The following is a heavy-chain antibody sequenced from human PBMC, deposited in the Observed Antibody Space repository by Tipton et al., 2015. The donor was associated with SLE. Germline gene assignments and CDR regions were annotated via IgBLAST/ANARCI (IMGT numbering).Heavy chain of an antibody. CDR3: AREEHNWNEEDFWGY. D-gene: IGHD1-20*01. J-gene: IGHJ4*02. V-gene: IGHV3-21*01. CDR2: ISSSSSYI. Sequence: GSLRLSCAASGFTFSSYSMNWVRQAPGKGLEWVSSISSSSSYIYYADSVKGRFTISRDNAKNSLYLQMNSLRAEDTAVYYCAREEHNWNEEDFWGYWGQGTLVTVSS. CDR1: GFTFSSYS.